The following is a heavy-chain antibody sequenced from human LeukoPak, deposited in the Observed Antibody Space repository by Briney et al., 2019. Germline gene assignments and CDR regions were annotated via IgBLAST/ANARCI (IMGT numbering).Heavy chain of an antibody. CDR2: IYPGDSDT. V-gene: IGHV5-51*01. CDR3: ARHEGYCSSTSCFFNWFDP. CDR1: GYSFTSYW. Sequence: PGEPLKISCKGSGYSFTSYWIGWVRQMPGKGLEWMGIIYPGDSDTRYSPSFQGQVTISADKSISTAYLQWSSLKASDTAMYYCARHEGYCSSTSCFFNWFDPWGQGTLVTVSS. D-gene: IGHD2-2*01. J-gene: IGHJ5*02.